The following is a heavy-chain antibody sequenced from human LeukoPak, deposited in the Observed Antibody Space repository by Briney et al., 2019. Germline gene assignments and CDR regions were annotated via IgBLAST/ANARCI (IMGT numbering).Heavy chain of an antibody. V-gene: IGHV4-4*09. CDR2: IHTSGST. J-gene: IGHJ4*02. CDR1: GDSISSYY. Sequence: SETLSLTCTVSGDSISSYYWSWIRQPPGKGLEWIGYIHTSGSTNYNPSLQSRVTISVDTSKNQFSLKLSSVTAADTAVYYCARDRLATGLNDYWGQGTLVTVSS. D-gene: IGHD5-12*01. CDR3: ARDRLATGLNDY.